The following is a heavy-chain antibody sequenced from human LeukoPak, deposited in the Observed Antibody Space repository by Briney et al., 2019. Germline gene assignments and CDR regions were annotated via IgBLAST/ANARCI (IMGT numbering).Heavy chain of an antibody. CDR2: ISVSGGST. J-gene: IGHJ6*03. CDR3: AKGEYPLPYYYLDV. V-gene: IGHV3-23*01. Sequence: LPGGSLRLSCAPSGFTFSIDAMSWVRQAPGEWLECVSAISVSGGSTYYADAVKGRFTISRDNSKNTLYLQMNSLRAEDTAVYYSAKGEYPLPYYYLDVWGKGTTVTVSS. D-gene: IGHD2/OR15-2a*01. CDR1: GFTFSIDA.